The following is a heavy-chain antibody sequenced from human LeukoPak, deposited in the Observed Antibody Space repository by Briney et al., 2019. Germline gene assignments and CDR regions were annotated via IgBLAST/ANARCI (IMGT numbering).Heavy chain of an antibody. Sequence: PGRSLRLSCAASGFTFSSYAMHWVRQAPGKGLEWVAVISYDGSNKYYADSVKGRFTISRDNSKNTLYLQMNSLRAEDTALYYCAKGFGVVTLDAFDIWGQGTMVTVSS. CDR3: AKGFGVVTLDAFDI. D-gene: IGHD3-3*01. V-gene: IGHV3-30*04. J-gene: IGHJ3*02. CDR2: ISYDGSNK. CDR1: GFTFSSYA.